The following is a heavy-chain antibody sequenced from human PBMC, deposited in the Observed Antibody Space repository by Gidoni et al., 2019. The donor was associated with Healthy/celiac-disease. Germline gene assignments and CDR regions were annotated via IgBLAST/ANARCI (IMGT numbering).Heavy chain of an antibody. CDR1: GFTFSSYA. CDR2: ISYDGSNK. D-gene: IGHD2-2*02. Sequence: QVQLVESGGGVVQPGRSLRLSCAASGFTFSSYAMHWVRQAPGKGREWVAVISYDGSNKYYADSVKGRFTISRDNSKNTLYLQMNSLRAEDTAVYYCARTGYCSSTSCDNNWFDPWGQGTLVTVSS. V-gene: IGHV3-30*04. CDR3: ARTGYCSSTSCDNNWFDP. J-gene: IGHJ5*02.